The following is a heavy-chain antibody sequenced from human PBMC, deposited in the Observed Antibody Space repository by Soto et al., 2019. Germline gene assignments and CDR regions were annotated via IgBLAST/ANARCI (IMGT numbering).Heavy chain of an antibody. CDR1: GFTFSSYS. Sequence: GGSLRLSCAASGFTFSSYSMNWVRQAPGKGLEWVSYISSSSSTIYYADSVKGRFTISRDNAKNSLYLQMNSLRDEDTAVYYCATRGVGGSYIYYYYGMHVWGQGTPVTVSS. D-gene: IGHD3-16*01. V-gene: IGHV3-48*02. CDR3: ATRGVGGSYIYYYYGMHV. CDR2: ISSSSSTI. J-gene: IGHJ6*02.